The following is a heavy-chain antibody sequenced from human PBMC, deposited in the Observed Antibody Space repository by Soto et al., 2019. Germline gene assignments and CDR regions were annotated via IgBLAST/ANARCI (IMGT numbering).Heavy chain of an antibody. D-gene: IGHD3-10*01. CDR3: ARATNYYGSGSYYKDYYYGMDV. Sequence: ASVKVSCKASGYTFTSYVISWVRQAPGQGLEWMGWISAYNGNTNYAQKLQGRVTMTTDTSTSTAYMELRSLRSDDTAVYYCARATNYYGSGSYYKDYYYGMDVWGQGTTVTVSS. V-gene: IGHV1-18*01. J-gene: IGHJ6*02. CDR1: GYTFTSYV. CDR2: ISAYNGNT.